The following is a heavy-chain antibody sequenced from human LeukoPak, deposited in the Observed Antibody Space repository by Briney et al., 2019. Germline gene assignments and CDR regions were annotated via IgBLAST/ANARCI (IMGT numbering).Heavy chain of an antibody. CDR1: GFTFSSYA. Sequence: GGSLRLSCAASGFTFSSYAMSWVRQAPRKGLEWVSAISGSGGSIYCADSVKGRFTISRDNSKNTLYLQMNSLRAEDTAVYYCAKERLQLVRREVYYFDYWGQGTLVTVSS. CDR2: ISGSGGSI. V-gene: IGHV3-23*01. D-gene: IGHD6-13*01. J-gene: IGHJ4*02. CDR3: AKERLQLVRREVYYFDY.